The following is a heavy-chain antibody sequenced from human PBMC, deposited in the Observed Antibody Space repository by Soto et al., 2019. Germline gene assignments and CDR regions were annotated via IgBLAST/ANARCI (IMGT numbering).Heavy chain of an antibody. CDR3: AKNSGWFNT. Sequence: LASGGGRVQPGGSLRLSCTTSGFTFSSTDMSWVRQAPGRGLEWISTILDSGTVVYYADSVKGRFTVSRDNSNGILFLQMDSLRPDDTAVYFCAKNSGWFNTWGQGAPVIVSS. D-gene: IGHD3-10*01. V-gene: IGHV3-23*01. CDR2: ILDSGTVV. CDR1: GFTFSSTD. J-gene: IGHJ5*02.